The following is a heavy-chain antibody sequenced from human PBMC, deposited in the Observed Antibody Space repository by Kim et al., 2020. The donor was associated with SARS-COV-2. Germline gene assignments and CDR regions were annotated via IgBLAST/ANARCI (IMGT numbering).Heavy chain of an antibody. J-gene: IGHJ6*02. Sequence: ASVKVSCKASGYTFTSYAMHWVRQAPGQRLEWMGWINAGNGNTKYSQKFQGRVTITRDTSASTAYMELSSLRSEDTAVYYCARDPVVTAIRNYYYGMDVWGQGTTVTVSS. CDR2: INAGNGNT. V-gene: IGHV1-3*01. CDR1: GYTFTSYA. CDR3: ARDPVVTAIRNYYYGMDV. D-gene: IGHD2-21*02.